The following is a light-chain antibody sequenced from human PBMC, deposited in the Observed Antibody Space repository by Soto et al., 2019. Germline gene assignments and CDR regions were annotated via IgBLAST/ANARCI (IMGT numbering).Light chain of an antibody. CDR2: SNN. J-gene: IGLJ2*01. Sequence: QSVLTQPPSASGTPGQRVTISCSGSSSNIGSKTVNWYQQLPGTTPQLLIYSNNQRPSGVPDRFSGSKSGTSASLAISGLQSEDEADYYCAAWDDSLNGVVFGGGTKVTVL. V-gene: IGLV1-44*01. CDR1: SSNIGSKT. CDR3: AAWDDSLNGVV.